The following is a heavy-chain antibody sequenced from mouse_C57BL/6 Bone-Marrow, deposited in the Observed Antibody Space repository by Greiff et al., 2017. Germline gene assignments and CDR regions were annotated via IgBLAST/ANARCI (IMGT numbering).Heavy chain of an antibody. D-gene: IGHD1-1*01. CDR3: ARTFITTVVDWYFDV. J-gene: IGHJ1*03. V-gene: IGHV5-17*01. CDR1: GFTFSDYG. CDR2: ISSGSSTI. Sequence: EVQLQESGGGLVKPGGSLKLSCAASGFTFSDYGMHWVRQAPEKGLEWVAYISSGSSTIYYADTVQGRFTISRDNAKNTLFLQMTSLRSEDTAVYYCARTFITTVVDWYFDVWGTGTTVTVSS.